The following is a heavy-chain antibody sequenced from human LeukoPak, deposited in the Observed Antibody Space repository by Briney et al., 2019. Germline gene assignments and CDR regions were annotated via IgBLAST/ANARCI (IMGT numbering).Heavy chain of an antibody. Sequence: GGSLRLSCAASGFTFSSYAMHWVRQAPGKGLEWVAVISYDGSNKYYVDSVKGRFTISRDNSKNTLYLQMNSLRAEDTAVYYCARAPYYYDSSGLQYFDYWGQGTLVTVSS. D-gene: IGHD3-22*01. V-gene: IGHV3-30*04. CDR1: GFTFSSYA. CDR3: ARAPYYYDSSGLQYFDY. CDR2: ISYDGSNK. J-gene: IGHJ4*02.